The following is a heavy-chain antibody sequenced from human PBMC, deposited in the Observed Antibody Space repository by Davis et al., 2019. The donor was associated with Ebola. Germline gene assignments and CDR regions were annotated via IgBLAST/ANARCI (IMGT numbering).Heavy chain of an antibody. V-gene: IGHV3-73*01. CDR3: TSDIVVVPAARPRDY. D-gene: IGHD2-2*01. CDR2: IRSKANSYAT. J-gene: IGHJ4*02. CDR1: GFTFSGSA. Sequence: GESLKISCAASGFTFSGSAMHWVRQASGKGLEWVSRIRSKANSYATAYAASVKGRFTISRDDSKNTAYLQMNSLKTEDTAVYYCTSDIVVVPAARPRDYWGQGTLVTVSS.